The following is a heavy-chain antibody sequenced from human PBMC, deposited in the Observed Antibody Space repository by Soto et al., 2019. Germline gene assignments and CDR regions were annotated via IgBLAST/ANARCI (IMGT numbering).Heavy chain of an antibody. D-gene: IGHD3-3*01. J-gene: IGHJ4*02. Sequence: GGSLRLSCAASGSTFSNYVMAWVRQAPGKGLEWISGIAGSAVSSFAADSVKGRFTISRDNSENMMYLQMNSLTTDDTAVYYCAKGGDSWSGYSHYWGQGTLVTVSS. V-gene: IGHV3-23*01. CDR2: IAGSAVSS. CDR3: AKGGDSWSGYSHY. CDR1: GSTFSNYV.